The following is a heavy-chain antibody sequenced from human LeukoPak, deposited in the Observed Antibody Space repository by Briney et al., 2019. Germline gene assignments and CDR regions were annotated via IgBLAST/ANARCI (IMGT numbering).Heavy chain of an antibody. D-gene: IGHD3-22*01. Sequence: GGSLRLSCAASGFTFSGYGMSWVGQAPGKWLEWVSAISGSGGSTYYADYVKGRFTISRDNSKNTLYLQMNSLRAEDTAVYYCAKNLVYYYDSSGYFDYWGQGTLVTVSS. CDR2: ISGSGGST. CDR3: AKNLVYYYDSSGYFDY. V-gene: IGHV3-23*01. J-gene: IGHJ4*02. CDR1: GFTFSGYG.